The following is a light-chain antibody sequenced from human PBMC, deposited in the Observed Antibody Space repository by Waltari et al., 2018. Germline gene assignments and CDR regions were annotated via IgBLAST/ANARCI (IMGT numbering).Light chain of an antibody. Sequence: QSALTQPAPVSGSPGQSITISCTGTSPDVGSYNLVSWYQQHPGEAPKLMIYEVSKRPSGVSNRFSGSKSGNTASLTISGLQAEDEADYYCCSYAGSSTFDWVFGGGTKLTVL. CDR2: EVS. J-gene: IGLJ3*02. CDR1: SPDVGSYNL. V-gene: IGLV2-23*02. CDR3: CSYAGSSTFDWV.